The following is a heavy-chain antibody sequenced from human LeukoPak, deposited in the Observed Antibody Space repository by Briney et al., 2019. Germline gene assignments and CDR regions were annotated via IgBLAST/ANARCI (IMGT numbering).Heavy chain of an antibody. CDR3: ARSGWDYYDSSGPRSWFDP. D-gene: IGHD3-22*01. V-gene: IGHV4-59*11. CDR1: GGSMSNHY. J-gene: IGHJ5*02. CDR2: IYYSGST. Sequence: SETLSLTCTVSGGSMSNHYWSWIRQSPGKGLEWIGYIYYSGSTNYNPSLQSRVTISVDRSKNQFSLKLSSVTAADTAVYYCARSGWDYYDSSGPRSWFDPWGQGTLVTVSS.